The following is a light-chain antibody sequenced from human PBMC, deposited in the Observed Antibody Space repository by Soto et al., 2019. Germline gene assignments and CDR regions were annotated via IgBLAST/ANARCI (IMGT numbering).Light chain of an antibody. Sequence: DIEMTQSPSSLSASVGDRVTITCRASESISTYLNWYQQKPAKAPKLLIYSASTLESGAPSRFSGRGSGTECTLTISSLQREDFATYFCQQSYSTPLFTFGPGTKVDIK. V-gene: IGKV1-39*01. CDR1: ESISTY. CDR3: QQSYSTPLFT. J-gene: IGKJ3*01. CDR2: SAS.